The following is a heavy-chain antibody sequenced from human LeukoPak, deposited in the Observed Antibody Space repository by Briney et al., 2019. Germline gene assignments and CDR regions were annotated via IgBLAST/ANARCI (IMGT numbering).Heavy chain of an antibody. J-gene: IGHJ5*02. V-gene: IGHV3-15*07. Sequence: GGSLRLSCATSGFIFSNAWMNWVRQAPGKGLEWVGRIRSNSDGGTIDYAASVKDRFTLSRDDSKNTLYLQLNSLQTADTAVYYCATDSYDCTWGQGTLVTVSS. CDR3: ATDSYDCT. D-gene: IGHD2-21*02. CDR1: GFIFSNAW. CDR2: IRSNSDGGTI.